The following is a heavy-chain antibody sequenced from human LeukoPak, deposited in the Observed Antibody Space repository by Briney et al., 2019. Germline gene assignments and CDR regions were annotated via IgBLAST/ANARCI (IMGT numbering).Heavy chain of an antibody. CDR2: INHSGST. Sequence: PSETLSLTCAVYGGSFSGYYWSWIRQPPGKGLEWIGEINHSGSTNYNPSLKSRVTVSVDTSKDQFSLKLSSVTAADTAVYYCARLGFWSGYSYYYMDVWGKGTTVTVSS. V-gene: IGHV4-34*01. CDR1: GGSFSGYY. CDR3: ARLGFWSGYSYYYMDV. J-gene: IGHJ6*03. D-gene: IGHD3-3*01.